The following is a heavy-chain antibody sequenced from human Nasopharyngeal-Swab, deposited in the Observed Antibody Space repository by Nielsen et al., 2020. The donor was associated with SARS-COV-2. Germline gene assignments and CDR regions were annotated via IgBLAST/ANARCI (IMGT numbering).Heavy chain of an antibody. J-gene: IGHJ5*02. CDR3: AKEGATGWFDP. Sequence: SETLSPTCTVSGVSITGQYWSWIRQPPGKGLEWIGYISHNSDTSYNPSLKSRVTMFMDTSKNQFSLRLRSVTAADTAVYYCAKEGATGWFDPWGQGTLVTVSS. CDR2: ISHNSDT. V-gene: IGHV4-59*11. CDR1: GVSITGQY.